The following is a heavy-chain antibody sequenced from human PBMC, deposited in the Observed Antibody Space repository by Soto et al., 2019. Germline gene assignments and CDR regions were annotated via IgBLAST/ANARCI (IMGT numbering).Heavy chain of an antibody. CDR2: ISWNSGSL. V-gene: IGHV3-9*01. CDR1: GFTFNEYA. J-gene: IGHJ4*02. Sequence: EVQLVESGGGLIQPGRSLRLSCTASGFTFNEYAMHWVRQAPGKGLEWVSGISWNSGSLGYADSVKGRATISRDNAKDSLYLPMTSLSAEDTAVYFCAKDMNRGYNYGAPDYRGQGTLVTVSS. D-gene: IGHD5-18*01. CDR3: AKDMNRGYNYGAPDY.